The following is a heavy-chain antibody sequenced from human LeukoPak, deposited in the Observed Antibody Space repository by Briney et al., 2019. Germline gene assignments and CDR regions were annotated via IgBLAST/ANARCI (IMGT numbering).Heavy chain of an antibody. V-gene: IGHV3-74*01. J-gene: IGHJ4*02. CDR3: ATQLAEGY. CDR1: GFTFSSYW. Sequence: GGSLRLSCAASGFTFSSYWMHWVRQAPGKGLVWVSRIISDGSSTNYADSVKGRFTISRDNAKNTLYLQMNSLRAEDTAVYYCATQLAEGYWGQGTPVTVSS. CDR2: IISDGSST. D-gene: IGHD1-1*01.